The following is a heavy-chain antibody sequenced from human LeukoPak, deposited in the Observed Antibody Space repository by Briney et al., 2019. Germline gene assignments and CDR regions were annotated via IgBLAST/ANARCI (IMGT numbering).Heavy chain of an antibody. V-gene: IGHV1-2*06. Sequence: ASVKVSCKASGYTLTGYYMHWVRQAPGQGLEWMGRINLNSGGTNYAQKFQGRVTMTRDTSISTAYMELSRLRSDDTAVYYCARSLRDSSGWYVGDGWSYWGQGTLVTVSS. CDR1: GYTLTGYY. CDR3: ARSLRDSSGWYVGDGWSY. J-gene: IGHJ4*02. CDR2: INLNSGGT. D-gene: IGHD6-19*01.